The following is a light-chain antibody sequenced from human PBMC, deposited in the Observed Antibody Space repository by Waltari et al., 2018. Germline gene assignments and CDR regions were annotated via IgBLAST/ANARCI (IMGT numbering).Light chain of an antibody. CDR2: QAS. J-gene: IGKJ4*01. Sequence: DIQMTQSPSSLSASVGDSVTITCRASQVIGNFLAWYQQKTGKVPNLLISQASTLQAGVPSRFSGSGSGKDFTLTISSLQPEDVATYYCHKYTSAPLFGGGTKVEI. CDR3: HKYTSAPL. V-gene: IGKV1-27*01. CDR1: QVIGNF.